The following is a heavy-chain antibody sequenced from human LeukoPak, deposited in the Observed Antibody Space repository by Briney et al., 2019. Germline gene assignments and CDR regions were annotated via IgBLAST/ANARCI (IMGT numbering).Heavy chain of an antibody. CDR3: ALSEVATLTYDWFDP. Sequence: RASVKVSCEASGGTFSSYAISWVRQAPGQGLEWMGGIIPIFGTANYAQKFQGRVTITTDESTSTAYMELSSLRSEDTAVYYCALSEVATLTYDWFDPWGQGTLVTVSS. CDR1: GGTFSSYA. CDR2: IIPIFGTA. D-gene: IGHD5-12*01. V-gene: IGHV1-69*05. J-gene: IGHJ5*02.